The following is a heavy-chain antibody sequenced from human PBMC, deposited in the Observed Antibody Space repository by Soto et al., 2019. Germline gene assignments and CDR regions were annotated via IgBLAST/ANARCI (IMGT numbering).Heavy chain of an antibody. CDR1: GFTFSTYS. V-gene: IGHV3-48*01. D-gene: IGHD6-19*01. J-gene: IGHJ1*01. CDR2: ISSSSSTI. CDR3: ARGIAVAEFYFQH. Sequence: GGSLRLSCAASGFTFSTYSMNWVRQAPGKGLEWVSYISSSSSTIFYTDSVKGRFTVSRDNAKNSLYLQMNSLRAEDTAVYYCARGIAVAEFYFQHWGQGTLVTVSS.